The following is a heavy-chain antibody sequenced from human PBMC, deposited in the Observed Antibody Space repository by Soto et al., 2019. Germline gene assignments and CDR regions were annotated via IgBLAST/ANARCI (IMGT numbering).Heavy chain of an antibody. V-gene: IGHV4-59*01. CDR1: GGSISSYY. CDR2: IYYSGST. Sequence: SQTLSLTCTVSGGSISSYYWSWIRQPPGKGLEWIGYIYYSGSTNYNPSLKSRVTISVDTSKNQFSLKLSSVTAADTAVYYCARGGSEYNIYYYYYYMDVWGKGTTVTVSS. D-gene: IGHD1-20*01. J-gene: IGHJ6*03. CDR3: ARGGSEYNIYYYYYYMDV.